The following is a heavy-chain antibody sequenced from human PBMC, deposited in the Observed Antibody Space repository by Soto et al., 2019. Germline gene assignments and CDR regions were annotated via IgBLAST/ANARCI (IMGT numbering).Heavy chain of an antibody. CDR3: ARERDDGYNDTLFDY. V-gene: IGHV6-1*01. CDR2: TYYRSKWYN. D-gene: IGHD4-17*01. CDR1: GDSVSSNSAA. J-gene: IGHJ4*02. Sequence: PSQTLSLTCAISGDSVSSNSAAWNWIRQSPSRGLEWLGRTYYRSKWYNDYAVSVKSRITINPDTSKNQFSLQLNSGTPEDTAVFYCARERDDGYNDTLFDYWGQGTLVTVSS.